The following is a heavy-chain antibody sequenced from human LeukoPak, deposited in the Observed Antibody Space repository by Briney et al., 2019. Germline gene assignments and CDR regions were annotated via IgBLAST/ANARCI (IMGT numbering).Heavy chain of an antibody. D-gene: IGHD3-9*01. J-gene: IGHJ4*02. Sequence: GGSLRLSCAASGFTFSNAWMSWVRQAPGKGLEWVGRIKSKTDGGTTDYAAPVKGRFTISRDDSKNMLYLQMNSLKTEDTAVYYCTTDRERYFDWSSPYYFDYWGQGTLVTVSS. V-gene: IGHV3-15*01. CDR3: TTDRERYFDWSSPYYFDY. CDR1: GFTFSNAW. CDR2: IKSKTDGGTT.